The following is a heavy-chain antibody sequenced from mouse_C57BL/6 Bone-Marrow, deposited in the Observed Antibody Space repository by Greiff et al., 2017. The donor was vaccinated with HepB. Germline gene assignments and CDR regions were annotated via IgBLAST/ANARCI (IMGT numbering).Heavy chain of an antibody. V-gene: IGHV5-6*01. J-gene: IGHJ1*03. CDR3: ARPDYYGSSYVNWYFDV. CDR1: GFTFSSYG. Sequence: EVQVVESGGDLVKPGGSLKLSCAASGFTFSSYGMSWVRQTPDKRLEWVATISSGGSYTYYPDSVNGRFTISRDNAKNTLYLQMSSLKSEDTAMYYCARPDYYGSSYVNWYFDVWGTGTTVTVSS. D-gene: IGHD1-1*01. CDR2: ISSGGSYT.